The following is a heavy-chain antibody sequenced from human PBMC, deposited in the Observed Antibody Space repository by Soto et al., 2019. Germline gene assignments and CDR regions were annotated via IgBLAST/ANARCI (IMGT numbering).Heavy chain of an antibody. Sequence: QVQLQESGPGLVKPSETLSLTCTVSGGSISSGDYYWSWIRQHPGKGLEWIGYIHYSGSTYYNPSLKSRVTISVDTSKNQFSLKLSSVSDADTAVYACASADSSAYYRLDYWGLGTLVTVSS. CDR1: GGSISSGDYY. J-gene: IGHJ4*02. CDR3: ASADSSAYYRLDY. D-gene: IGHD3-22*01. CDR2: IHYSGST. V-gene: IGHV4-31*03.